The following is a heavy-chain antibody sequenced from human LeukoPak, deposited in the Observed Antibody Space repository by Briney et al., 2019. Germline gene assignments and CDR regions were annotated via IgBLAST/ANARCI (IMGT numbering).Heavy chain of an antibody. J-gene: IGHJ4*02. CDR2: IIPIFGTA. CDR3: ATPGLGYSYGYPPDY. D-gene: IGHD5-18*01. Sequence: ASVKVSCKASGGTFSSYAISWVRQAPGQGLEWMGGIIPIFGTANYAQKFQGRVTITADKSTSTAYMELSSLRSEDTAVYYCATPGLGYSYGYPPDYWGQGTLVTVSS. V-gene: IGHV1-69*06. CDR1: GGTFSSYA.